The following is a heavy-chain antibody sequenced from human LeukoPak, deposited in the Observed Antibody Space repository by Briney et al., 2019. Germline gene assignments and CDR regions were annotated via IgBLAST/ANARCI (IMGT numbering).Heavy chain of an antibody. V-gene: IGHV4-39*07. CDR2: IYYSGST. D-gene: IGHD3-16*01. J-gene: IGHJ3*02. Sequence: PSETLSLTCTVSGGSISSSGSYWGWIRQPPGRGLEWIVTIYYSGSTYYNPSLKSRVTISVDTSKNQFSLKLSSVTAADTAVYYCARVWGEAFDIWGQGTMVTVSS. CDR3: ARVWGEAFDI. CDR1: GGSISSSGSY.